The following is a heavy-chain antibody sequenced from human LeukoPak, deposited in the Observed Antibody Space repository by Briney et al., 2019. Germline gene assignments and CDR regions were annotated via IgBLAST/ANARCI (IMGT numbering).Heavy chain of an antibody. CDR3: ARDNGRRRGLLDS. Sequence: ASVKVSCKTSGYSFTAFYIHWVRQAPGQGLEWMGWIHPRRGDTNYAQKFQGRVTMTRDTSISTAYLDLSSLRSDDTAVYYCARDNGRRRGLLDSWGQGTLVTVSS. D-gene: IGHD2-8*01. CDR2: IHPRRGDT. V-gene: IGHV1-2*02. J-gene: IGHJ4*02. CDR1: GYSFTAFY.